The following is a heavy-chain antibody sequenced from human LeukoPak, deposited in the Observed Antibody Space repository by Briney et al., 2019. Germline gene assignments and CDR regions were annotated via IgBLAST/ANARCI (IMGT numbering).Heavy chain of an antibody. D-gene: IGHD5-18*01. CDR3: ARSYDRYSYGPAGY. V-gene: IGHV4-38-2*01. J-gene: IGHJ4*02. CDR2: VYYSGST. CDR1: GYSISSGYY. Sequence: SETLSLTCAVSGYSISSGYYWGWIRQPPGKGLEWIGSVYYSGSTYYNPSLKSRVTMSVDTSKNQFSLKLTSVGAADTAVYYCARSYDRYSYGPAGYWGQGTLVTVSS.